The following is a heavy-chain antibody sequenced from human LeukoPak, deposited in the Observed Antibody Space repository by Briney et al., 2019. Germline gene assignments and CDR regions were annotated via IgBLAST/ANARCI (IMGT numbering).Heavy chain of an antibody. CDR2: IVVGSGNR. D-gene: IGHD6-19*01. J-gene: IGHJ4*02. V-gene: IGHV1-58*02. CDR1: GFTFTSSA. CDR3: AAERISSGSSIDY. Sequence: SVKVSWKASGFTFTSSAMQWVRQYRGQRLEWKGWIVVGSGNRNHAQKCQERVTITRDMSTSTAYMELSSLRSEDTAVYYCAAERISSGSSIDYWGQGTLVTVSS.